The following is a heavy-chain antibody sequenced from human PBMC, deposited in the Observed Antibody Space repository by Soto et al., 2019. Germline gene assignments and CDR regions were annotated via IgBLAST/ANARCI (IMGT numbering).Heavy chain of an antibody. CDR1: GFTFSSYG. Sequence: GGSLRLSCAASGFTFSSYGMHWVRQAPGKGLEWVAVISYDGSNKYYADSVKGRFTISRDNSKNTLYLQMNSLRAEDTAVYYCAKGSDSSGLNAFDIWGQGTMVTVSS. D-gene: IGHD3-22*01. V-gene: IGHV3-30*18. CDR2: ISYDGSNK. CDR3: AKGSDSSGLNAFDI. J-gene: IGHJ3*02.